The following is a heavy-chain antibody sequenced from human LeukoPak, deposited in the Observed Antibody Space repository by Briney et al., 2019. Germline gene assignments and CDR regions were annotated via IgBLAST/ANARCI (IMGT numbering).Heavy chain of an antibody. CDR2: IRYDGSNK. V-gene: IGHV3-30*02. Sequence: PGGSLRLSCAASGFTFSSYGMHWVRQAPGKGLEWVAFIRYDGSNKYYADSVKGRFTISRDNSKNTLYLQMNSLRAEDTAVYYCARAGAAVAAPYMDVWGKGTTVTVSS. D-gene: IGHD6-19*01. CDR1: GFTFSSYG. J-gene: IGHJ6*03. CDR3: ARAGAAVAAPYMDV.